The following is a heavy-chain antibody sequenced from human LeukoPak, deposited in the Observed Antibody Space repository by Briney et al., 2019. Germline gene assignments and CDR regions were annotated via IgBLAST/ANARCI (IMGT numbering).Heavy chain of an antibody. Sequence: GRSLRLSCAASGFTFSSYGMHWVRQAPGKGLEWVAVISYVGNNKYYADSVKGRFTISRDNSKNTLYLQMNSLRAEDTAVHYCAKEVADAFAIWGQGTMVTVSS. V-gene: IGHV3-30*18. CDR2: ISYVGNNK. CDR1: GFTFSSYG. D-gene: IGHD5-12*01. J-gene: IGHJ3*02. CDR3: AKEVADAFAI.